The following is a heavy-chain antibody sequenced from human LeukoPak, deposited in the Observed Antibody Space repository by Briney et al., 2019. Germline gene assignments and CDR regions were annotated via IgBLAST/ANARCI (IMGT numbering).Heavy chain of an antibody. D-gene: IGHD6-13*01. J-gene: IGHJ6*03. Sequence: GGSLRLSCAASGFTFSSYAVSWVRQAPGKGLEWVSSISGSGGSTYSADSVKGRFTISRDNSKNTLYLQMNSLRVEDTAVYYCAKGGSSSWGEDFMDVWGKGTTVTVSS. CDR1: GFTFSSYA. CDR2: ISGSGGST. CDR3: AKGGSSSWGEDFMDV. V-gene: IGHV3-23*01.